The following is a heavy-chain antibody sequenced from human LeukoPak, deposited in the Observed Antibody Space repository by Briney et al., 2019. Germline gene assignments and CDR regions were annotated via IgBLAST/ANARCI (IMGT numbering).Heavy chain of an antibody. CDR1: GFTFSSYA. CDR2: ISSSSTYI. D-gene: IGHD3-22*01. Sequence: GGSLRLSCEASGFTFSSYAMSWVRQAPGKGLEWVSSISSSSTYIYYADSVKGRFTISRDNAKNSLYLQMNSLRAEDTAVYYCASYYYDSSTSYFDYWGQGTLVTVSS. CDR3: ASYYYDSSTSYFDY. V-gene: IGHV3-21*01. J-gene: IGHJ4*02.